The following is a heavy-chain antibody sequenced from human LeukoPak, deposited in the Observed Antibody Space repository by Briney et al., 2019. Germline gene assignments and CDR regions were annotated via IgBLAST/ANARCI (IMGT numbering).Heavy chain of an antibody. CDR1: GFTVSSNY. Sequence: PGGSLRLSCAASGFTVSSNYMSWVRQAPGKGLEWVANIKQDGSEKYYVDSVKGRFTISRDNAKNSLYLQMNSLRAEDTAVYYCARVGGGGSYFGYWGQGTLVTVSS. CDR2: IKQDGSEK. CDR3: ARVGGGGSYFGY. V-gene: IGHV3-7*01. J-gene: IGHJ4*02. D-gene: IGHD3-16*01.